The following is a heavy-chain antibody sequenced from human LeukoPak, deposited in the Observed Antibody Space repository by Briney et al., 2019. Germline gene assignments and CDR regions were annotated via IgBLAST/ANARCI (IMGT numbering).Heavy chain of an antibody. CDR3: TRAIDTAMVSLNY. CDR2: IRSKAYGGTT. Sequence: PGGSLRLSCAASGFTFSSYWMSWVRQAPGKGLEWVGFIRSKAYGGTTEYSASVKGRCTISRDDSKSIAYLQMNSLKAEDTAVYYCTRAIDTAMVSLNYWGQGTLVTVSS. J-gene: IGHJ4*02. V-gene: IGHV3-49*04. CDR1: GFTFSSYW. D-gene: IGHD5-18*01.